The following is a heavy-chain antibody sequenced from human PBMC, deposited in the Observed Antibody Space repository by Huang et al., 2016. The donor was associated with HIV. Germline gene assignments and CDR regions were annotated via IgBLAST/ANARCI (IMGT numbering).Heavy chain of an antibody. J-gene: IGHJ4*02. CDR1: IFTFSTSA. V-gene: IGHV3-23*01. CDR2: VSGSGSST. CDR3: AKGSERSLTGPKYQYYFDY. Sequence: EVQLLESGGGLVQPGGSLRLSCAASIFTFSTSAMSWVRQAPGKGLDGVSGVSGSGSSTYYADSVKGRFTISRDNSRNTLYLQMKSLRVEDTAIYYCAKGSERSLTGPKYQYYFDYWGQGTLVTVSS. D-gene: IGHD3-3*01.